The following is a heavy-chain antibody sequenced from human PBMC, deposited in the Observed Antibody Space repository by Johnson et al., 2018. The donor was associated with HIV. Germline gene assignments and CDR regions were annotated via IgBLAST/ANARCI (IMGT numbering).Heavy chain of an antibody. J-gene: IGHJ3*02. V-gene: IGHV3-11*04. CDR2: ISSSTDTI. CDR1: GFSFSDYY. CDR3: AREAIAAADSNAFDI. Sequence: QVQLVESGGGLVKPGGSLRVSCAASGFSFSDYYMSWIRQAPGKGLEWVSYISSSTDTIYYADSLKGRLTISRDNAKNSLYLQMNSLRAEDTAVYYCAREAIAAADSNAFDIWGQGTMVTVSS. D-gene: IGHD6-13*01.